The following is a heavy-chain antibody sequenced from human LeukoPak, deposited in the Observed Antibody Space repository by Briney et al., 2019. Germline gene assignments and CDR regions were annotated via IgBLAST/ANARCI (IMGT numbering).Heavy chain of an antibody. V-gene: IGHV4-34*01. CDR1: GGSFSGYY. CDR3: ARALMKYYYYYMDV. J-gene: IGHJ6*03. Sequence: SETLSLTCAVYGGSFSGYYWSWIRQPPGKGLEWIGEINHSGSTNYNPSLRSRVTISVDPSKNQFSLKLSSVTAADTAVYYCARALMKYYYYYMDVWGKGTTVTVSS. CDR2: INHSGST.